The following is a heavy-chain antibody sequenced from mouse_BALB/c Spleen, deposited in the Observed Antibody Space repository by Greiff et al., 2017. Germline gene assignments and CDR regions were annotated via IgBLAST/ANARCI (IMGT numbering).Heavy chain of an antibody. D-gene: IGHD2-14*01. CDR1: GFSLTSYG. CDR3: ARNLYYRYAHYYAMDY. CDR2: IWSGGST. J-gene: IGHJ4*01. Sequence: QVQLKESGPGLVQPSQSLSITCTVSGFSLTSYGVHWVRQSPGKGLEWLGVIWSGGSTDYNAAFISRLSISKDNSKSQVFFKMNSLQANDTAIYYCARNLYYRYAHYYAMDYWGQGTSVTVSS. V-gene: IGHV2-2*02.